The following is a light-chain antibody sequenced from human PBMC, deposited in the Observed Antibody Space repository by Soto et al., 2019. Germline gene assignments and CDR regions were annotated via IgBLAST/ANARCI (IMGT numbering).Light chain of an antibody. J-gene: IGKJ3*01. V-gene: IGKV1-39*01. CDR2: GAS. CDR3: QQSHTTPFT. CDR1: QSISTN. Sequence: DLQMTQSPSSLSASVGERVTITCRASQSISTNLNWYQQKPGKAPKLLISGASALQGGVSSRFSGSGSGTGFTLTISSLQPGDSATYFCQQSHTTPFTFGPGTTVDLK.